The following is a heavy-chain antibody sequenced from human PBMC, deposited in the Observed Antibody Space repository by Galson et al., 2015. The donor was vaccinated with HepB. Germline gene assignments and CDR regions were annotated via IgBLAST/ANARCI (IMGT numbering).Heavy chain of an antibody. D-gene: IGHD6-13*01. Sequence: SLRLSCAASGSTFSSYALHWVRQAPGKGLEWVAVISYDGSNKNYADSVKGRFTISRDESRNTLHLQMNRLRAEDTAIYYCARDKDPSRSWVDGLIYYGLAVWGQGTTVTVSS. V-gene: IGHV3-30*04. J-gene: IGHJ6*02. CDR2: ISYDGSNK. CDR1: GSTFSSYA. CDR3: ARDKDPSRSWVDGLIYYGLAV.